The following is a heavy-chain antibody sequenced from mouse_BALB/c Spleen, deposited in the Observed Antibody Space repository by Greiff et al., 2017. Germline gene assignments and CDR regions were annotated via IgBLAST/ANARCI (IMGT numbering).Heavy chain of an antibody. J-gene: IGHJ4*01. CDR2: ISYSGST. CDR3: ARRNYDYDGLDY. CDR1: GYSITSDYA. Sequence: EVKLLESGPGLVKPSQSLSLTCTVTGYSITSDYAWNWIRQFPGNKLEWMGYISYSGSTSYNPSLKSRISITRDTSKNQFFLQLNSVTTEDTATYYCARRNYDYDGLDYWGQGTSVTVSS. D-gene: IGHD2-4*01. V-gene: IGHV3-2*02.